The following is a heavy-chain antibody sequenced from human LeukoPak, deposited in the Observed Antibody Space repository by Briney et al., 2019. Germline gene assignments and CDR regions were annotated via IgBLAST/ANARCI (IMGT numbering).Heavy chain of an antibody. CDR2: IYYSGST. CDR3: ARDRPERYCSSTSCPMDV. V-gene: IGHV4-59*01. CDR1: GGSISSYY. J-gene: IGHJ6*04. D-gene: IGHD2-2*01. Sequence: PSETLSLTCTVSGGSISSYYWSWIRQPPGKGLEWIGYIYYSGSTNYNPSLKSRVTISVDTSKNQFSLKLSSVTAADTAVYYCARDRPERYCSSTSCPMDVWGKGTTVTVSS.